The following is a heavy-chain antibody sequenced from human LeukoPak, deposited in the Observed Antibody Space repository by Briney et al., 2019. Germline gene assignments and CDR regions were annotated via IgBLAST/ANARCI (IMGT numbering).Heavy chain of an antibody. CDR3: ARDRPADY. CDR2: ISSGSSTI. J-gene: IGHJ4*02. CDR1: GFTLSSYS. V-gene: IGHV3-48*04. Sequence: GGSLRLSCSASGFTLSSYSINWVRQAPGKGLEWVSFISSGSSTIYYADSVKGRFTISRDDAKNSLYLQMDSLRVEDTAIYYCARDRPADYWGQGTLVTVSS.